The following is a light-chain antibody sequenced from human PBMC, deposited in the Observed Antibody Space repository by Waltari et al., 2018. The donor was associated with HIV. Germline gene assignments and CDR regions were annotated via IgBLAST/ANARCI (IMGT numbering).Light chain of an antibody. CDR1: SGINVGTYR. J-gene: IGLJ3*02. CDR3: MIWHSSAWV. CDR2: YKSDSDK. Sequence: AVLTQPSSLSASPGASASLTCTLRSGINVGTYRIYWYQQKTGSPPQYLLRYKSDSDKQQGSGVPSRFSGSKDASANAGILLISGLQSEDEADYYCMIWHSSAWVFGGGTKLTVL. V-gene: IGLV5-45*03.